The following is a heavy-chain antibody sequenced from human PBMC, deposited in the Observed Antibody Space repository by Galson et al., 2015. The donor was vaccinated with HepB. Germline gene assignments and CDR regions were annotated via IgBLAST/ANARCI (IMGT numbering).Heavy chain of an antibody. D-gene: IGHD3-10*01. CDR1: GFTFSSYS. CDR3: AALWGGTRNGATNNWFDP. CDR2: ISSSSSTI. V-gene: IGHV3-48*01. J-gene: IGHJ5*02. Sequence: SLRLSCAASGFTFSSYSMNWVRQAPGKGLEWVSYISSSSSTIYYADSVKGRFTISRDNAKNSLYLQMNSLRAEDTAVYYCAALWGGTRNGATNNWFDPWGQGTLVTVSS.